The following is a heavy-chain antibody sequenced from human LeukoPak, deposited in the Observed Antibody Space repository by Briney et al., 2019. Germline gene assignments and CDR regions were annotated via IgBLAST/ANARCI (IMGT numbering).Heavy chain of an antibody. J-gene: IGHJ4*02. V-gene: IGHV3-20*04. D-gene: IGHD6-19*01. CDR1: GFTFDDYG. CDR2: INWNGGST. Sequence: GGSLRLSCAASGFTFDDYGMSWVRQAPGKGLEWVSGINWNGGSTGYADSVKGRFTISRDNAKNSLYLQMNSLRAEDTALYYCTRDPREYSSGWDIFDYWGQGTLVTVSS. CDR3: TRDPREYSSGWDIFDY.